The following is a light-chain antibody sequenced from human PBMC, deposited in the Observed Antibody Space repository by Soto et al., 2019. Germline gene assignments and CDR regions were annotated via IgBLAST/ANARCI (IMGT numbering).Light chain of an antibody. CDR3: TSKAGSSNLV. Sequence: QSVLTQPPSASGSPGQSVTISCTGTSSDVGGSKYVSWYQQHPGKAPKLIIYEVNNRPSGVPDRFSGSKSGNTASLTVSGVQAEDEADYYCTSKAGSSNLVFGGGTQLTVL. CDR2: EVN. CDR1: SSDVGGSKY. J-gene: IGLJ3*02. V-gene: IGLV2-8*01.